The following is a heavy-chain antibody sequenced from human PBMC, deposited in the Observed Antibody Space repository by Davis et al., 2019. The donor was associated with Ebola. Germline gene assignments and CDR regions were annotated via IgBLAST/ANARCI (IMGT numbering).Heavy chain of an antibody. J-gene: IGHJ5*02. V-gene: IGHV1-69*13. Sequence: SVKVSCKASGGTFSSYAISWVRQAPGQGLEWMGGIIPIFGTANYAQKFQGRVTITADESTSTAYMELSSLRSEDTAVYYCARSRYGGAIRFDPWGQGTLVTVSS. CDR1: GGTFSSYA. CDR2: IIPIFGTA. D-gene: IGHD3-10*01. CDR3: ARSRYGGAIRFDP.